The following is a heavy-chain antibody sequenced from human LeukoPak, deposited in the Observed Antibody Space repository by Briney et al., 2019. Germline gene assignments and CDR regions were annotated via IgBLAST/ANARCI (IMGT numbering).Heavy chain of an antibody. CDR3: AKDIAAAGTVGYYFDY. J-gene: IGHJ4*02. CDR2: ISYDGSNK. Sequence: GGSLRLSCAASGFTFSSYAMHWVRQAPGKGLEWVAVISYDGSNKYYADSVKGRFTISRDNSKNTLYLQMNSLRAEDTAVYYCAKDIAAAGTVGYYFDYWGQGTLVTVSS. D-gene: IGHD6-13*01. CDR1: GFTFSSYA. V-gene: IGHV3-30*04.